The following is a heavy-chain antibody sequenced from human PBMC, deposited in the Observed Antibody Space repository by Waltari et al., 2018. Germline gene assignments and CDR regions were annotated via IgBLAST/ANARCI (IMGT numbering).Heavy chain of an antibody. CDR1: GFTFSSYS. CDR2: IYYSGST. J-gene: IGHJ2*01. D-gene: IGHD2-21*01. CDR3: ASGGDRRYFDL. V-gene: IGHV4-38-2*01. Sequence: VQLVESGGGLVKPGGSLRLSCAASGFTFSSYSMNWVRQAPGKGLEWIGSIYYSGSTYYNPSLKSRVTISVDTSKNQFSLKLSSVTAADTAVYYCASGGDRRYFDLWGRGTLVTVSS.